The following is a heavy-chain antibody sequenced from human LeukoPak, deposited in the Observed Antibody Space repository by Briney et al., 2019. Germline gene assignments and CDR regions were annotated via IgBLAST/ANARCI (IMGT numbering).Heavy chain of an antibody. Sequence: GGSLRLSCAASGFTFSSYSMHWVRQAPGKGLEWVAVISYGGSNKYYADSVKGRFTISRDNSKNTLYLQMNSLRAEDTAVYYCASTMENFYGSGSYSPSYGMDVWGQGTTVTVSS. CDR3: ASTMENFYGSGSYSPSYGMDV. V-gene: IGHV3-30-3*01. CDR2: ISYGGSNK. CDR1: GFTFSSYS. J-gene: IGHJ6*02. D-gene: IGHD3-10*01.